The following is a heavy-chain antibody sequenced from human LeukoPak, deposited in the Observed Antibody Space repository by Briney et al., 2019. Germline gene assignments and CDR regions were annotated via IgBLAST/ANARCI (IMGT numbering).Heavy chain of an antibody. J-gene: IGHJ4*02. CDR3: ARDYVWGSSESDY. Sequence: LPGGSLRLSCAASGFTFSNYWMTWFRQTPGKGLEWVGNIKQDGSEKYYVDSVKGRFTISRDSAKNSLYLQMNSLRVEDTAIYYCARDYVWGSSESDYWGQGTLVTVSS. CDR1: GFTFSNYW. V-gene: IGHV3-7*01. CDR2: IKQDGSEK. D-gene: IGHD7-27*01.